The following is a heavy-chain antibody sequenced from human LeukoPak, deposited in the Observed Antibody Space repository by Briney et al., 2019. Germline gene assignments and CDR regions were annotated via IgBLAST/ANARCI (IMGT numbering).Heavy chain of an antibody. CDR3: ARVSVYYDILTGYYPSYYFDY. V-gene: IGHV7-4-1*02. Sequence: ASVKVSCKASGYTFTSYAMNWVRQAPGQGLEWMGWINTNTGNPTYAQGFTGRFVFSLDTSVSTAYLQISSLKAEDTAVYYCARVSVYYDILTGYYPSYYFDYWGQGTLVTVSS. D-gene: IGHD3-9*01. J-gene: IGHJ4*02. CDR1: GYTFTSYA. CDR2: INTNTGNP.